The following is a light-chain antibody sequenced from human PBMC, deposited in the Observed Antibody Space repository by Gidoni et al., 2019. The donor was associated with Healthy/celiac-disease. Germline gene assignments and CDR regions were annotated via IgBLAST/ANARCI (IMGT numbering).Light chain of an antibody. CDR2: DAS. Sequence: EIVLTHSPATLSLSPGERATLSCRASQSVSSYLAWYQQKPGQAPRLLIYDASNRATGIPDRFSGSGSGTDFTLTISSLEPEDFAVYYCQQRSNWSYTFGQGTKLEIK. V-gene: IGKV3-11*01. CDR1: QSVSSY. J-gene: IGKJ2*01. CDR3: QQRSNWSYT.